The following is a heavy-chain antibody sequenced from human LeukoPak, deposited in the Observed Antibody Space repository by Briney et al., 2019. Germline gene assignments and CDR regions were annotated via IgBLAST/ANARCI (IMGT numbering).Heavy chain of an antibody. V-gene: IGHV4-39*01. Sequence: PSETLSLTCTVSGGSISSSTYYWGWIRRPPGKGLEWIVSIYCSATPYYNSSIKSRVTVSVDTSKNQFSLKLSSVTAADTAVYYCVRGSTLRHYQYWGQGTLVTVSS. D-gene: IGHD3-16*01. CDR3: VRGSTLRHYQY. CDR2: IYCSATP. J-gene: IGHJ4*02. CDR1: GGSISSSTYY.